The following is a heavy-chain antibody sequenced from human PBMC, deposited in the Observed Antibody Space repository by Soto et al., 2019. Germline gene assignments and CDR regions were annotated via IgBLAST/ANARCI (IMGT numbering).Heavy chain of an antibody. J-gene: IGHJ6*02. CDR1: GGTFSSYA. Sequence: QVQLVQSGAEVKKPGSSVNVSCKASGGTFSSYAISWVRQAPGQGLEWMGGIIPIFGTANYAQKFQGRVTITADESTSTAYMELSSLRSEDTAVYYCARYSSASRRVGYYYYYYGMDVWGQGTTVTVSS. CDR3: ARYSSASRRVGYYYYYYGMDV. CDR2: IIPIFGTA. V-gene: IGHV1-69*01. D-gene: IGHD6-6*01.